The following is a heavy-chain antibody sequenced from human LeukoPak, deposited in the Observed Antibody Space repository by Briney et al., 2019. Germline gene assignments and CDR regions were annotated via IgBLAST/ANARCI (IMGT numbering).Heavy chain of an antibody. CDR2: IYYSGST. Sequence: SETLSLTCTVSGGSISSYYWSWIRQPPGKGLEWIGYIYYSGSTNYNPSLKSRVTISVDTSKNQFSLKLSSVTAADTAVYYCAKDRRWLQLGAYWGQGTLVTVSS. CDR1: GGSISSYY. J-gene: IGHJ4*02. CDR3: AKDRRWLQLGAY. D-gene: IGHD5-24*01. V-gene: IGHV4-59*01.